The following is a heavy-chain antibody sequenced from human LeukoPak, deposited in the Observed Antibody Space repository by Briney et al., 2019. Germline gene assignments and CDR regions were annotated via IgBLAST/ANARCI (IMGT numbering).Heavy chain of an antibody. Sequence: SQTLSLTCTVSGGSISSGDYYWSWIRQPPGKGLEWIGYIYYSGSTYYNPSLKSRVTISVDTSKNQFSLKLSSVTAADTAVYYCARHLWFGESFDYWGQGTLVTVSS. CDR1: GGSISSGDYY. V-gene: IGHV4-30-4*01. CDR2: IYYSGST. D-gene: IGHD3-10*01. CDR3: ARHLWFGESFDY. J-gene: IGHJ4*02.